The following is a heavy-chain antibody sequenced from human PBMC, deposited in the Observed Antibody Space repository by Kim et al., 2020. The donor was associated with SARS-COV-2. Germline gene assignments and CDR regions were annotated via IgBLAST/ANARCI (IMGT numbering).Heavy chain of an antibody. Sequence: SDTLSLTCTVSGGSISSYYWSWIRQPPGKGLEWIGYIYYSGSTNYNPSLKSRVTISVDTSKNQFSLKLSSVTAADTAVYYCARVLTGHYYFDYWGQGTLVTVSS. CDR2: IYYSGST. CDR3: ARVLTGHYYFDY. J-gene: IGHJ4*02. D-gene: IGHD7-27*01. V-gene: IGHV4-59*13. CDR1: GGSISSYY.